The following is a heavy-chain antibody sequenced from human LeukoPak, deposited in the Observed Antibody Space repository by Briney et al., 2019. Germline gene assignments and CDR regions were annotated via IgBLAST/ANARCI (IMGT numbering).Heavy chain of an antibody. CDR2: IYYSGST. CDR3: ARSPWDDYGDHFDY. V-gene: IGHV4-59*01. D-gene: IGHD4-17*01. Sequence: PSETLSLTCTVSGGSLSSYYWGWIRQPPGKGLEWIGYIYYSGSTNYNPSLKSRVTISVDTSKNQFSLKLSSVTAADTAVYYCARSPWDDYGDHFDYWGQGTLVTVSS. J-gene: IGHJ4*02. CDR1: GGSLSSYY.